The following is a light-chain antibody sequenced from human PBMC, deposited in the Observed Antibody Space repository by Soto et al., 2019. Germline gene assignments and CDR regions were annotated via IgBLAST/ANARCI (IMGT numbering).Light chain of an antibody. CDR3: QERGRRPQVT. CDR1: QNIGLN. Sequence: EIVLTQSPATLSLSPGERATLSCRASQNIGLNFAWYQQKSGQPPRLLIHTASSRATGIPARFIGSGSWTEFTPRISTLEPDDNSAVYCQERGRRPQVTFGGGTKVEMK. V-gene: IGKV3-11*01. J-gene: IGKJ4*01. CDR2: TAS.